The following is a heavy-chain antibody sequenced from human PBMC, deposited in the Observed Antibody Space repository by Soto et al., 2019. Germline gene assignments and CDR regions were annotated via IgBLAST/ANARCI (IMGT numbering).Heavy chain of an antibody. CDR1: GGSISSDGYS. CDR2: IYYSGST. Sequence: SETLSLTCAVSGGSISSDGYSWSWIRQPPGKGLEWIGYIYYSGSTNYNPSLKSRVTISVDTSKNQFSLKLSSVTAAGTAVYYCARRYGASFDYWGQGTLVTVSS. J-gene: IGHJ4*02. CDR3: ARRYGASFDY. V-gene: IGHV4-61*08. D-gene: IGHD4-17*01.